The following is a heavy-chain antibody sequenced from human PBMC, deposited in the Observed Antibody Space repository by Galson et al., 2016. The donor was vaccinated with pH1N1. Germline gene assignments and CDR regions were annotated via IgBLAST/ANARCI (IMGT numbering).Heavy chain of an antibody. J-gene: IGHJ3*02. CDR1: SGSVSDGSFY. D-gene: IGHD1-1*01. CDR3: ARDYGTTGENAFDI. V-gene: IGHV4-39*02. Sequence: LSLTCTVSSGSVSDGSFYWGWIRQPPGRGLEWIGNIYYSGHTYYDPSLKSRVTISVDTSKNQFSLTLTSVSVADTAVYYCARDYGTTGENAFDIWGQGTLITVSP. CDR2: IYYSGHT.